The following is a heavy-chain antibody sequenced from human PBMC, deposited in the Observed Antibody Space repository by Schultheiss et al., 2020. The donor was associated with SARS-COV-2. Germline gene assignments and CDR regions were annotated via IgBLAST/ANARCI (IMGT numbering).Heavy chain of an antibody. V-gene: IGHV4-61*01. Sequence: SETLSLTCTVSGGSVSSGSYYWSWIRQPPGKGLEWIGYIYYSGSTNYNPSLKSRVTISVDTSKNQFSLKLSSVTAADTAVYYCARASNDFWSGYYYYYYYYMDVWGKGTTVTVSS. CDR3: ARASNDFWSGYYYYYYYYMDV. CDR2: IYYSGST. CDR1: GGSVSSGSYY. D-gene: IGHD3-3*01. J-gene: IGHJ6*03.